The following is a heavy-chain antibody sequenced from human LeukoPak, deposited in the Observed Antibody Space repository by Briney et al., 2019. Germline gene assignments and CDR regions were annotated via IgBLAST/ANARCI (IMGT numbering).Heavy chain of an antibody. CDR3: ARGGLGYYYDSSGYLDY. CDR2: ISSSSTTI. CDR1: GFTFSDYY. J-gene: IGHJ4*02. D-gene: IGHD3-22*01. V-gene: IGHV3-11*04. Sequence: GGSLRLSCAASGFTFSDYYMSWIRQAPGKGLEWVSYISSSSTTIYYADSVKGRFTVSRDNAKNSLYLQMNSLRAEDTAVYYCARGGLGYYYDSSGYLDYWGQGTLVTVSS.